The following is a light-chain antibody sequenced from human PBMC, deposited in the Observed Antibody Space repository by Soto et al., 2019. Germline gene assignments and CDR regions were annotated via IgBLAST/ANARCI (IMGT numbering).Light chain of an antibody. J-gene: IGLJ3*02. CDR1: SSDVGGYNH. CDR2: EVT. V-gene: IGLV2-14*01. Sequence: QSALTQPASVTGSPGQSITISCTGTSSDVGGYNHVSWYQQYPGTAPKLIIYEVTNRPSRVSDRFSGSKSGNTASLTISGLQPEDEADYYCTSYTVRKSWVFGGGTKLTVL. CDR3: TSYTVRKSWV.